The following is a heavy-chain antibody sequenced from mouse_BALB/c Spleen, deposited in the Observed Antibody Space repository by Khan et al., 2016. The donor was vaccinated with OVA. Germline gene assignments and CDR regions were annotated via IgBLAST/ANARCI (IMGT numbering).Heavy chain of an antibody. V-gene: IGHV3-2*02. D-gene: IGHD1-1*01. CDR2: ISYSGSA. CDR1: GYSITSDYA. J-gene: IGHJ1*01. CDR3: ARRYYYGHWYFDV. Sequence: EVQLQESGPGLVKPSQSLSLTCTVTGYSITSDYAWNWIRQFPGNKLEWMGYISYSGSANYNPSIQSRISITRDTSENQFFLQLTSVTTEDSATYYCARRYYYGHWYFDVWGAGTTVTVSS.